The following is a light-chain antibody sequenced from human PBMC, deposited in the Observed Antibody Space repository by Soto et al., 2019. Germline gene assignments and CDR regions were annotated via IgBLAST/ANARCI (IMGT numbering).Light chain of an antibody. CDR3: QQYGSAPQT. V-gene: IGKV3-20*01. CDR1: PSVSSGY. CDR2: GAS. Sequence: VLTQSPGTLSLSPGERATLSCRASPSVSSGYFARYQQNPGQAPRLLIFGASSRATGSPDRFSGSGSRTAFTLTISRMEPEDFAVYYCQQYGSAPQTFGQGTKVEIK. J-gene: IGKJ1*01.